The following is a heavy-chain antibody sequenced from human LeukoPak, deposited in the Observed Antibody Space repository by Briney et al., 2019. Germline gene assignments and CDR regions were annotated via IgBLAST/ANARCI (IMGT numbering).Heavy chain of an antibody. CDR3: ARPQTDSSGYYYAFPFDP. CDR2: IYYSGST. D-gene: IGHD3-22*01. Sequence: PSETLSLTCTVSGGSISSSSYYWGWIRQPPGKGLEWIGSIYYSGSTYYNPSLKSRVTISVDTSKNQFPLKLSSVTAADTAVYYCARPQTDSSGYYYAFPFDPWGQGTLVTVSS. V-gene: IGHV4-39*01. J-gene: IGHJ5*02. CDR1: GGSISSSSYY.